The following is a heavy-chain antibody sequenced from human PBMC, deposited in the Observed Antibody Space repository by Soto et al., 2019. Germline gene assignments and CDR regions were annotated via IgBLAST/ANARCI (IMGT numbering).Heavy chain of an antibody. CDR2: ISGSGRYT. Sequence: EVQLLESGGGVVQPGGSLRLSCAASGFSVSTNAMSWVRQAPGKGLEWVSGISGSGRYTYYADSVKGRFTISRDNSKNTLSLQMKNLRGEDTAGYDCAKDIAGGFDHWGQGALVTVSS. CDR1: GFSVSTNA. D-gene: IGHD1-26*01. J-gene: IGHJ4*02. V-gene: IGHV3-23*01. CDR3: AKDIAGGFDH.